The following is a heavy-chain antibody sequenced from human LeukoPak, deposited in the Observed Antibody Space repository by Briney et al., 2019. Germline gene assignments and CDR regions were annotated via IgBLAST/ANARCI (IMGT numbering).Heavy chain of an antibody. CDR2: IYYSGST. Sequence: SETLSLTCTVSGGYISSYYWSWIRQPPGKGLEWIGYIYYSGSTNYNPSLKSRVTISVDTSKNQFSLKLSSVTAADTAVYYCATYYYDSSGYYPVYYFDYWGQGTLVTVSS. J-gene: IGHJ4*02. D-gene: IGHD3-22*01. CDR1: GGYISSYY. V-gene: IGHV4-59*01. CDR3: ATYYYDSSGYYPVYYFDY.